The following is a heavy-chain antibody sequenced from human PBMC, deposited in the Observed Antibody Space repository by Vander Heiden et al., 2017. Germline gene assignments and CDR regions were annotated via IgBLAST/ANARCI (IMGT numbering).Heavy chain of an antibody. J-gene: IGHJ4*02. Sequence: QVQLQQSGPGLVTPSQTLSLTCAISGDSVSSNTVAWNWIRQSPSRGLEWLGRTYYRSKWYNDYAVSVKSRITINPDTSKNQFSLQLKSVTPEDTAVYYCAREGHRYSAYGLDYWDQGTLVTVSS. CDR1: GDSVSSNTVA. CDR3: AREGHRYSAYGLDY. V-gene: IGHV6-1*01. CDR2: TYYRSKWYN. D-gene: IGHD5-12*01.